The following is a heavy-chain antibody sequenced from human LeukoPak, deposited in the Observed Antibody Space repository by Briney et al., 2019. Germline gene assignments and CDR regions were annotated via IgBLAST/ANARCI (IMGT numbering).Heavy chain of an antibody. CDR3: TTKVIRGNSGDDYDD. V-gene: IGHV3-30*03. D-gene: IGHD5-12*01. CDR2: ISSDGNDK. J-gene: IGHJ4*02. Sequence: GGSLRLSCAASGVTFSSYGMHWVRQAPGKGLEWVALISSDGNDKLYGDSVKGRCTISRDDSKSTLYLQMNSLRAEETAVYYCTTKVIRGNSGDDYDDWGQGTLVTVSS. CDR1: GVTFSSYG.